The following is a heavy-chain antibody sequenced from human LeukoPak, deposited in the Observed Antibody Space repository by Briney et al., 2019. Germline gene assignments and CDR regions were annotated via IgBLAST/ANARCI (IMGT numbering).Heavy chain of an antibody. D-gene: IGHD2-2*01. CDR2: TYHSGST. J-gene: IGHJ4*02. Sequence: PSETLSLTCAVSGYSISSGYYWGWIRQPPGKGLEWIGSTYHSGSTYYNPSLKSRVTISVDTSKNQFSLKLSSVTAADTAVYYCATRSSQFNFDYWGQGTLVTVSS. V-gene: IGHV4-38-2*01. CDR3: ATRSSQFNFDY. CDR1: GYSISSGYY.